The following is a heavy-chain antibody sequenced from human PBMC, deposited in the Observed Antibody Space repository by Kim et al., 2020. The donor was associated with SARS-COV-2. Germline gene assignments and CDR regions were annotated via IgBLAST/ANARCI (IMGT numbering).Heavy chain of an antibody. CDR2: IWYDGSNK. V-gene: IGHV3-33*01. Sequence: GGSLRLSCAASGFTFSSYGMHWVRQAPGKGLEWVAVIWYDGSNKYYADSVKGRFTISRDNSKNTLYLQMNSLRAEDTAVYYCARGGGVLRFLEWADIYPYYGMDVWGQGTTVTFSS. CDR1: GFTFSSYG. J-gene: IGHJ6*02. D-gene: IGHD3-3*01. CDR3: ARGGGVLRFLEWADIYPYYGMDV.